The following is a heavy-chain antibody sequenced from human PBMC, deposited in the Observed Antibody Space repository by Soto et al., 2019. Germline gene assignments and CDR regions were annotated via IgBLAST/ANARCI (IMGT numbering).Heavy chain of an antibody. V-gene: IGHV3-23*01. D-gene: IGHD6-6*01. Sequence: EVQLLESGGGLVQPGGSLRLSCAASGFTFSSYAMSWVRQAPGKGLEWVSAISGSGGSTYYADSVKGRFTISRYNSKNTLYLQMNSLRAEDTAVYYCAKQQRESSSSGRYYYYGMDVWGQGTTVTVSS. CDR2: ISGSGGST. CDR1: GFTFSSYA. CDR3: AKQQRESSSSGRYYYYGMDV. J-gene: IGHJ6*02.